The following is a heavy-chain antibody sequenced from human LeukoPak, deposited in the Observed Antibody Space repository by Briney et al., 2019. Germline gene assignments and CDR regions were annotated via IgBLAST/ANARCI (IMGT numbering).Heavy chain of an antibody. Sequence: PSETLPLTCTVSGGSISSYFWSWIRQPAGKGLEWIGRIYTSGSTNSNPSLKSRATMSVDTSKNQFSLKLSSVTAADTAVYYCARDRLAAGWFDPWGQGTLVTVSS. CDR1: GGSISSYF. J-gene: IGHJ5*02. V-gene: IGHV4-4*07. CDR2: IYTSGST. D-gene: IGHD6-19*01. CDR3: ARDRLAAGWFDP.